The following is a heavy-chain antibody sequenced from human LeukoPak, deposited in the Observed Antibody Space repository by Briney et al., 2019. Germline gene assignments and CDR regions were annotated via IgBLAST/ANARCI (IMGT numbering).Heavy chain of an antibody. CDR2: FYYSGST. V-gene: IGHV4-39*01. CDR3: ARGRRDGYNLEYFDK. Sequence: SETLSLTCTVSGGSIRSYYWSWIRQPPGKGLQWIGSFYYSGSTYYNPSLKSRVTIYVDTSKNQFSLKLSSVTAADTAVYYCARGRRDGYNLEYFDKWGQGTLVTVSS. J-gene: IGHJ4*02. D-gene: IGHD5-24*01. CDR1: GGSIRSYY.